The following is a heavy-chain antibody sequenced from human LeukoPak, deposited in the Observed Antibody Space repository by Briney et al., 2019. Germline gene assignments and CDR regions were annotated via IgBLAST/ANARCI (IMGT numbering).Heavy chain of an antibody. Sequence: GGSLRLSCAASGFTFSRYSMNWVHQAPGKGLEWVSYISSSSNTIYYADSVKGRFTISRDNAKNSLFLQMNSLRDEDTSVYYCARAVTVVTRGGLVFDYWGQGTLVTVSS. J-gene: IGHJ4*02. CDR1: GFTFSRYS. D-gene: IGHD2-21*02. CDR3: ARAVTVVTRGGLVFDY. CDR2: ISSSSNTI. V-gene: IGHV3-48*02.